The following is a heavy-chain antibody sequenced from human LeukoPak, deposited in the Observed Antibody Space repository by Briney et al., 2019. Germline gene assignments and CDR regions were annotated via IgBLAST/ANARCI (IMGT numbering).Heavy chain of an antibody. CDR3: AKGALFQVLGGMDV. CDR1: GITVSQSD. V-gene: IGHV3-53*01. CDR2: IYTDGAT. Sequence: GGSLRLSCAISGITVSQSDMSWVRQAPGRGLEWVSLIYTDGATHYADSVKGRFTISRDNSKNTLYLQMNSLRAEDTAVYYCAKGALFQVLGGMDVWGQGTTVTVSS. J-gene: IGHJ6*02.